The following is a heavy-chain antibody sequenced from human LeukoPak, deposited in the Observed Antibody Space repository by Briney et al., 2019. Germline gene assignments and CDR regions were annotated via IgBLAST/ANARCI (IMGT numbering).Heavy chain of an antibody. D-gene: IGHD3-3*01. CDR1: GFTFDDYA. CDR2: ISWNSGSI. V-gene: IGHV3-9*01. J-gene: IGHJ6*03. CDR3: AKSADFWSGLKYYYYMDV. Sequence: PGGSLRLSCAASGFTFDDYAMHWVRQAPGKGLEWVSGISWNSGSIGYADSVKGRFTISRDNAKNSLYLQMNSLRAEDTALYYCAKSADFWSGLKYYYYMDVWGKGTTVTVSS.